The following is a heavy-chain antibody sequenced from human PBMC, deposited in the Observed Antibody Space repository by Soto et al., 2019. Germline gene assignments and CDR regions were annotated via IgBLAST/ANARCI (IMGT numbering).Heavy chain of an antibody. Sequence: EVQVLESGGGLVQPGGSLRLSCEGSGFTVSSHAMTWIRQAPGKGPEWVSTVTADGGTYYADSVKGRFAMSRDTSENTLYLQMNSLGAEDTAAYYCAPHVSCSGGSCQYDAFAIRGQGKMVTVSS. D-gene: IGHD2-15*01. J-gene: IGHJ3*02. CDR3: APHVSCSGGSCQYDAFAI. CDR2: VTADGGT. CDR1: GFTVSSHA. V-gene: IGHV3-23*01.